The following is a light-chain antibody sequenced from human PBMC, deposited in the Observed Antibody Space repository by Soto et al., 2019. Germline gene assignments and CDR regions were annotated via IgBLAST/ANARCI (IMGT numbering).Light chain of an antibody. CDR3: ATWDESLNGFYV. V-gene: IGLV1-47*01. CDR2: RNN. J-gene: IGLJ1*01. CDR1: TSNIGSNY. Sequence: SALTQPPSASGTPGQGVTISCSGSTSNIGSNYVYWYQQLPGTAPKLLIYRNNQRPSGVPDRFSGSKSGTSASLAISGLRSDDEADYFCATWDESLNGFYVFGTGTKVTVL.